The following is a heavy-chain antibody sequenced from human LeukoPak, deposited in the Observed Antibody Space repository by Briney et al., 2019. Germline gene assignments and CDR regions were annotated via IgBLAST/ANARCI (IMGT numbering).Heavy chain of an antibody. CDR3: ARDRLGFGELDGFGF. Sequence: ASVKVSCKASGYTFTGYYMHWVRQAPGQRLEWMGWINPNSGGTNYAQKFQGWVTMTRDTSISTAYMELSRLRSDDTAVYYCARDRLGFGELDGFGFWGQGTLVPVSS. CDR1: GYTFTGYY. J-gene: IGHJ4*02. CDR2: INPNSGGT. V-gene: IGHV1-2*04. D-gene: IGHD3-10*01.